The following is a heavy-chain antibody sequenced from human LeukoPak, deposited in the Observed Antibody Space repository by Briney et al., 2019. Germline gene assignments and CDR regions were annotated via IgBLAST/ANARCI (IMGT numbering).Heavy chain of an antibody. CDR3: ARGALPYGDFYYFDY. CDR1: GGSISSYY. Sequence: SETLSLTCTVSGGSISSYYWSWIRQPPGKGLEWIGYIYYSGSTNYNPSLKSRVTISVDTSKNQFSLKLSSVTAADTAVYYCARGALPYGDFYYFDYCGQGTLVTVSS. V-gene: IGHV4-59*12. J-gene: IGHJ4*02. CDR2: IYYSGST. D-gene: IGHD4-17*01.